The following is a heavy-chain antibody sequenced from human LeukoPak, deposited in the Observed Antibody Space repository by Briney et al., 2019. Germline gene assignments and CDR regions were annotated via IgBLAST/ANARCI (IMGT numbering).Heavy chain of an antibody. CDR3: ARIPGYGDFDAFDI. Sequence: GGSLRLSCAASGFTFSSYSMNWVRQAPGKGLEWVSSISSSSSYIYYADSVKGRFTISRDNAKNSLYLQMNSLRAEDTALYYCARIPGYGDFDAFDIWGQGTMVTVSP. CDR1: GFTFSSYS. J-gene: IGHJ3*02. V-gene: IGHV3-21*01. CDR2: ISSSSSYI. D-gene: IGHD4-17*01.